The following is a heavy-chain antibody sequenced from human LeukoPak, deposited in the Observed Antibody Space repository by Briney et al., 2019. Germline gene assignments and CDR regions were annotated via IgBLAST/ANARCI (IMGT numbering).Heavy chain of an antibody. V-gene: IGHV3-23*01. CDR3: AEGVDPFWSADQGHL. CDR2: ISGSDGST. Sequence: GGSLRPSCAASGLAFCNYAMAWVRQAPGKGLEWVSAISGSDGSTYYSDSVTGRFTISRDNSKTTLYLQMTILRPDDPALYYWAEGVDPFWSADQGHLGGQGTLVTVSS. J-gene: IGHJ4*02. CDR1: GLAFCNYA. D-gene: IGHD3-3*01.